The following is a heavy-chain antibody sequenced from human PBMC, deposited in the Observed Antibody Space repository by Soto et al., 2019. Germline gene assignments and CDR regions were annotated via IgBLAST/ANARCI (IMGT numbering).Heavy chain of an antibody. D-gene: IGHD3-22*01. CDR1: GFTFSSYA. CDR2: ISYDGSNK. Sequence: PGGSLRLSCAASGFTFSSYAMHWVRQAPGKGLEWVAVISYDGSNKYYADSVKGRFTISRDNSKNTLYLQMNSLRAEDTAVYYCARVARIQLWLTYYYDSSGYFDYWGQGTLVTVSS. V-gene: IGHV3-30-3*01. J-gene: IGHJ4*02. CDR3: ARVARIQLWLTYYYDSSGYFDY.